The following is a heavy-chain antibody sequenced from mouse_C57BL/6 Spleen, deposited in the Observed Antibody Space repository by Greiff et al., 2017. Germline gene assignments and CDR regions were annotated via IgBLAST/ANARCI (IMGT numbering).Heavy chain of an antibody. J-gene: IGHJ2*01. V-gene: IGHV1-64*01. D-gene: IGHD1-1*01. Sequence: VQLQQPGAELVKPGASVKLSCKASGYTFTSYWMHWVKQRPGQGLEWIGMIHPNSGSTNYNEKFKSKATLTVDKSSSTAYMQLSSLTSEDSAVYYCARALITVVAPYFDYWGQGTTRTVSS. CDR2: IHPNSGST. CDR1: GYTFTSYW. CDR3: ARALITVVAPYFDY.